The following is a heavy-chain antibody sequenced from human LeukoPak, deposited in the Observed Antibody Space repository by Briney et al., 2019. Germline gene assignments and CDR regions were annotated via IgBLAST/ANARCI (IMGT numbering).Heavy chain of an antibody. CDR3: AKELNMITFAPFDY. V-gene: IGHV3-30*02. D-gene: IGHD3-16*01. Sequence: GGSLRLSCAASGFTFSSYGMHWVGQAPGKGLEWVAFIRYDGSNKYYADSVKGRFTISRDNSKNTLYLQMNSLRAEDTAAYYCAKELNMITFAPFDYWGQGTLVTVSS. J-gene: IGHJ4*02. CDR1: GFTFSSYG. CDR2: IRYDGSNK.